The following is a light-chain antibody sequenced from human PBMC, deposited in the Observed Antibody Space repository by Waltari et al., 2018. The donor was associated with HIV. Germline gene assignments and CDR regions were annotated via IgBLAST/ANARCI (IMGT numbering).Light chain of an antibody. Sequence: DIHMTQSPSSMSASVGDTVTITCRASQNINNYLNRYQQRPGKPPNLLIYGASSLQPGVPSRFSARASGANFTLTITRLQPEDFASYYCQQSFSAAITLGQGTRL. CDR2: GAS. CDR1: QNINNY. J-gene: IGKJ5*01. V-gene: IGKV1-39*01. CDR3: QQSFSAAIT.